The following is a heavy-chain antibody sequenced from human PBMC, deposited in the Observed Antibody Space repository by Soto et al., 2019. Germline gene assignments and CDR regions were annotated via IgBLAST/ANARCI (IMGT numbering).Heavy chain of an antibody. Sequence: QVQLVESGGGVVQPGRSLRLSCAASGFTFSSYGMHWVRQAPGKGLEWVAVIWYDGSNKYYADSVKGRFTISRDNSKKTLYLQMNSLRAEDTAVYYCARVAVAGAYYYYYGRDVWGQGTTVTVSS. CDR2: IWYDGSNK. CDR1: GFTFSSYG. V-gene: IGHV3-33*01. J-gene: IGHJ6*02. D-gene: IGHD6-19*01. CDR3: ARVAVAGAYYYYYGRDV.